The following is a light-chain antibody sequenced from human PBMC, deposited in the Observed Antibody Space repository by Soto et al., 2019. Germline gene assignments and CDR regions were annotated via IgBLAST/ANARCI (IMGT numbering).Light chain of an antibody. CDR1: SSDVGAYKY. V-gene: IGLV2-8*01. CDR3: TSYVGNDIWV. J-gene: IGLJ3*02. CDR2: EVT. Sequence: QSALTQPPSASGSPGQSVTLSCPGTSSDVGAYKYVSWYQQYPGKAPKLMIYEVTKRPSGVPDRFSGSKSGNTASLTVSGLQAEDEADYYCTSYVGNDIWVFGGGTQLTVL.